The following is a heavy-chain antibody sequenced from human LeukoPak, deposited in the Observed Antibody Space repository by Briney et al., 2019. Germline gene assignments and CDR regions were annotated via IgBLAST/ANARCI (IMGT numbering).Heavy chain of an antibody. CDR2: ISGNGGAT. Sequence: GGSLRLSCAASGFTFSSSWIHWVRQAPGKGLEWVSGISGNGGATYYADSVKGRFTISRDNSKHTLNLQMNSLRAEDTAVYYCAKDRRQVAYFDYWGQGTLVTVSS. CDR3: AKDRRQVAYFDY. J-gene: IGHJ4*02. V-gene: IGHV3-23*01. CDR1: GFTFSSSW. D-gene: IGHD1-1*01.